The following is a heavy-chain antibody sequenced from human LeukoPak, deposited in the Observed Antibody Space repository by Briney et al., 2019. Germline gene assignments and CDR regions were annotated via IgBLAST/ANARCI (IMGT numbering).Heavy chain of an antibody. CDR1: GFTFSNYA. CDR3: ANIDY. Sequence: GGSLRLSCAASGFTFSNYAMHWVRQAPGKGLEWISTIDFSGGSTYNADSVKGRFTISRDNSKNILFLQMSSLRAEDTAIYYCANIDYWGQGTLVTVSS. V-gene: IGHV3-23*01. CDR2: IDFSGGST. J-gene: IGHJ4*02.